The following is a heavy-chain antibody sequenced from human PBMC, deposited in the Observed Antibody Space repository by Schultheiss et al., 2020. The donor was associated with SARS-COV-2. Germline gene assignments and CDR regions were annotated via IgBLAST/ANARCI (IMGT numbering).Heavy chain of an antibody. D-gene: IGHD2-21*02. V-gene: IGHV3-74*01. CDR3: AKDLGVTAIATS. CDR1: GFTFDDYA. J-gene: IGHJ5*02. CDR2: INSDGSST. Sequence: GGSLRLSCAASGFTFDDYAMHWVRQAPGKGLVWVSRINSDGSSTSYADSVKGRFTISRDNAKNTLYLQMNNLRAEDTAVYYCAKDLGVTAIATSWGQGTLVTVSS.